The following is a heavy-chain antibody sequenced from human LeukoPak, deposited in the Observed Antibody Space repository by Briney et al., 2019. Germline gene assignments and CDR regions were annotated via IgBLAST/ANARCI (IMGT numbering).Heavy chain of an antibody. CDR1: VGTLSSYT. V-gene: IGHV1-69*04. D-gene: IGHD6-13*01. CDR2: IIPILGIA. J-gene: IGHJ6*02. CDR3: ARDLLVAIMTGGMDV. Sequence: SVRVSCKASVGTLSSYTISWVRQARGQGVEWMGRIIPILGIANYAQTFQGRVTITADKSTSTAYMELSSLRSEDTALYYCARDLLVAIMTGGMDVWGQGTTVTVSS.